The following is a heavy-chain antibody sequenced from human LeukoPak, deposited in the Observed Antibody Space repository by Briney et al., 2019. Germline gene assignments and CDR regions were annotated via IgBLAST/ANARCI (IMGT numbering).Heavy chain of an antibody. CDR1: GFTFSTYA. J-gene: IGHJ6*03. D-gene: IGHD6-13*01. V-gene: IGHV3-7*01. Sequence: GGSLRLSCAASGFTFSTYAMSWVRQAPGKGLEWVANIKQDGSEKYYVDSVKGRFTISRDNAKNSLYLQMNSLRAEDTAVYYCARRKGGSSWYYMDVWGKGTTVTVSS. CDR2: IKQDGSEK. CDR3: ARRKGGSSWYYMDV.